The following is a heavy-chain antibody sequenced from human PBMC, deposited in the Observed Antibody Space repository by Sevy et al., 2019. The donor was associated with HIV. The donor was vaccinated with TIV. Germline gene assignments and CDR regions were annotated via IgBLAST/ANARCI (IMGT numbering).Heavy chain of an antibody. CDR3: ARDGGTLTTPGAFDI. D-gene: IGHD4-17*01. V-gene: IGHV4-30-2*01. CDR2: IYHSGNA. Sequence: SETLSLTCTVSGGSISSGSYSWNWIRQPPGKGLEWIGYIYHSGNAYYNPSLKSRLTLSVDRSKNQFSLKLSSVTAADTAMYYCARDGGTLTTPGAFDIWGQGTMVTVSS. CDR1: GGSISSGSYS. J-gene: IGHJ3*02.